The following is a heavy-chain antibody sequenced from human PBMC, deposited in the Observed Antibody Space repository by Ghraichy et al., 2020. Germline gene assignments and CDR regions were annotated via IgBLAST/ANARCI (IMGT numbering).Heavy chain of an antibody. CDR1: GGSISSSSYY. CDR2: IYYSGST. Sequence: SQTLSLTCTVSGGSISSSSYYWGWIRQPPGKGLEWIGSIYYSGSTYYNPSLKSRVTISVDTSKNQFSLKLSSVTAADTAVYYCARRRGAFRALWFGPEEAFDIWGQGTMVTVSS. J-gene: IGHJ3*02. V-gene: IGHV4-39*01. CDR3: ARRRGAFRALWFGPEEAFDI. D-gene: IGHD3-10*01.